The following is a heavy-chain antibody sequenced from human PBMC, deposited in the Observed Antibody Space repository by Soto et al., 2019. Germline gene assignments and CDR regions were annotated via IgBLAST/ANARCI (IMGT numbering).Heavy chain of an antibody. V-gene: IGHV4-39*01. Sequence: QLQLQESGPGLVKPSETLSLTCTVSGGSISSSSYYWGWIRQPPGKGLEWIGSIYYSGSTYYNPSLKSRVTISVDTSKNQFSLKLSSVTAADTAVYYCARLRKPRFIAVAGYYFDYWGQGTLVTVSS. J-gene: IGHJ4*02. CDR1: GGSISSSSYY. D-gene: IGHD6-19*01. CDR3: ARLRKPRFIAVAGYYFDY. CDR2: IYYSGST.